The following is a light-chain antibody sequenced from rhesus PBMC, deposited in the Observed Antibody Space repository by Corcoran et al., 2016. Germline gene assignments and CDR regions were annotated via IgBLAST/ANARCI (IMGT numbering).Light chain of an antibody. CDR1: QSVGSY. J-gene: IGKJ1*01. Sequence: ETVVTQSPATLSLSPGERATLSCRASQSVGSYLAWYQQKPGQAPRLLIYGASSRATGIPGRFSGSGSGTDFTLTISSLEPEDVGVYYCQQSSNLWTFGQGTKVEIK. CDR2: GAS. V-gene: IGKV3-24*04. CDR3: QQSSNLWT.